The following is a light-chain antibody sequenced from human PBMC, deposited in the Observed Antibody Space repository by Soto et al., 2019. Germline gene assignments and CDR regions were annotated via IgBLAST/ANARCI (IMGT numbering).Light chain of an antibody. J-gene: IGKJ3*01. CDR2: DAS. V-gene: IGKV1D-13*01. Sequence: AIQLTQSPSSLSAYVGASVIITCRASQGISSALAWYQQKPGRAPKLLIYDASSLEGGVPSRFSGSRSGTDFTLTVSSLQPEDFATYYCQQFDDYPFTFGPGNKVDIK. CDR3: QQFDDYPFT. CDR1: QGISSA.